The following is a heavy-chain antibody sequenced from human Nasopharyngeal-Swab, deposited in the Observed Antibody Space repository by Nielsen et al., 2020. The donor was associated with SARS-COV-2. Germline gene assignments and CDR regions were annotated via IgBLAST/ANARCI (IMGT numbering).Heavy chain of an antibody. Sequence: LSLTCSASGFTFSPYWMTWVRQAPGKGLEWVANVKQDGTEKYFVDSVKGRFTISRDNAKNSLYLHMNSLRAEDTAVYYCARDEILDYWGQGTLVTVSS. D-gene: IGHD2/OR15-2a*01. CDR3: ARDEILDY. J-gene: IGHJ4*02. V-gene: IGHV3-7*01. CDR2: VKQDGTEK. CDR1: GFTFSPYW.